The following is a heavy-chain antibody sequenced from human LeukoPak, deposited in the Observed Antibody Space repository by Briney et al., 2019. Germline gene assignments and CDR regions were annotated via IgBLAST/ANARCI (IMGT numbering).Heavy chain of an antibody. Sequence: SETLSLTCSVSGASISSGDYFWTWIRQHPGKGLEWIGYIHYSGSTYYNPSLRSRMIISVDTSKNQFSLQLSSVTAADTAVCYCARVVSDCGGARCYKGYLDYWGQGTLVTVSS. D-gene: IGHD2-2*02. CDR1: GASISSGDYF. CDR2: IHYSGST. V-gene: IGHV4-31*03. J-gene: IGHJ4*02. CDR3: ARVVSDCGGARCYKGYLDY.